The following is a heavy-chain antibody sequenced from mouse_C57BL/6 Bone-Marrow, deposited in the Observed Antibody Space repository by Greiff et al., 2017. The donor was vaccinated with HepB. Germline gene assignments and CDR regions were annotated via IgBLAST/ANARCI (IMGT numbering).Heavy chain of an antibody. J-gene: IGHJ2*01. D-gene: IGHD1-1*01. Sequence: QVQLQQPGAELVKPGASVKLSCKASGYTFTSYWMQWVKQRPGQGLEWIGEIDPSDSYTNYNQKFKGKATLTVDTSSSTAYMQLSSLTSEDSAVYYRARGITTVVYFDYWGQGTTLTVSS. CDR3: ARGITTVVYFDY. V-gene: IGHV1-50*01. CDR2: IDPSDSYT. CDR1: GYTFTSYW.